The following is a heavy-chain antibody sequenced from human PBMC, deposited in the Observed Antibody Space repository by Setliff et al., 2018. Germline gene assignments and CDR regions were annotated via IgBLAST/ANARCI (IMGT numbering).Heavy chain of an antibody. CDR3: ARSPHYYDSSGYCYYFDF. CDR1: GYTFTDYY. V-gene: IGHV1-69*13. CDR2: IIPKLGSA. J-gene: IGHJ4*02. Sequence: ASVKVSCKPSGYTFTDYYIHWVRQAPGQGLEWMGGIIPKLGSADYAQRFQDRVTINADESTRTVYMELSRLRSQDTAIYYCARSPHYYDSSGYCYYFDFWGQGTPVTVS. D-gene: IGHD3-22*01.